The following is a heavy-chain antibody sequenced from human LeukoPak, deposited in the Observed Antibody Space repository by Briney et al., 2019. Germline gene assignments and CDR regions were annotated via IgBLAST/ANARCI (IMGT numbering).Heavy chain of an antibody. CDR3: AREGGFFRPLDY. V-gene: IGHV4-4*02. D-gene: IGHD3-3*01. CDR1: GFTFGSYAM. Sequence: GSLRLSCAASGFTFGSYAMSWVRQPPGKGLEWIGEVHLDGRTNYNPSLKSRLTISVDLSENHISLKLTSVTAADTAVYYCAREGGFFRPLDYSGQGTLVTVSS. CDR2: VHLDGRT. J-gene: IGHJ4*02.